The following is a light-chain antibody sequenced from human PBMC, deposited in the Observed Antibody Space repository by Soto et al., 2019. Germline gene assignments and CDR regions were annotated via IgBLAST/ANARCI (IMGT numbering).Light chain of an antibody. V-gene: IGKV1-5*01. CDR3: LQYNSYTT. Sequence: DIQMTQSPSTLSASVGDRVTITCRASQSISTWLAWYQQKPGKAPKLLIYDASSLQSGVPSRFSGHGSGTDFTLTISSLQPDDFATYYCLQYNSYTTFGQGTKVDIK. CDR1: QSISTW. J-gene: IGKJ2*01. CDR2: DAS.